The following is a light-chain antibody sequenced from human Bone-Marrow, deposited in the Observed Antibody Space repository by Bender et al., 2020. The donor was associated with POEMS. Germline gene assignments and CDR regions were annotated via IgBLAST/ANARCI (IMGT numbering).Light chain of an antibody. CDR3: SSYAGSDILV. CDR1: SSDVGGYNY. J-gene: IGLJ2*01. Sequence: QSALTQPPSASGSPGQSVTISCTGTSSDVGGYNYVSWYQQPPGKAPKLMIYEVIKRPSGVSNRFSGSKSGNTASLTISGLQAEDEADYYCSSYAGSDILVVGGGTKLTVL. CDR2: EVI. V-gene: IGLV2-8*01.